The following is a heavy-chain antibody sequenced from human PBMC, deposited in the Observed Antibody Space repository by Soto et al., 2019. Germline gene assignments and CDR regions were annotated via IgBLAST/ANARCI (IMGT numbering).Heavy chain of an antibody. CDR1: GGSISSYY. J-gene: IGHJ4*02. D-gene: IGHD5-12*01. CDR3: ARDNSWLRPMYYFDY. Sequence: SETLSLTCTVSGGSISSYYWSWIRQPPGKGLEWIGYIYYSGSTNYNPSLKSRVTISVDTSKNQFSLKLSSVTAADTAVYYCARDNSWLRPMYYFDYWGQGTLVTVSS. CDR2: IYYSGST. V-gene: IGHV4-59*01.